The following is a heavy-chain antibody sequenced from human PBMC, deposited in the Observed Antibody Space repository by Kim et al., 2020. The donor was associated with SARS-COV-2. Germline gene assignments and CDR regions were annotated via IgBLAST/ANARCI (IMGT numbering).Heavy chain of an antibody. D-gene: IGHD5-12*01. CDR3: AARRSGCYFDY. Sequence: GGSLRLSCAASGITFSNYAMTWVRQAPGKGLEWVSVITSSGDITDYADSVRGRFTISRDDSKNTHYLQMQSLRAEDTAVYYCAARRSGCYFDYGGQGALVTVSS. CDR2: ITSSGDIT. CDR1: GITFSNYA. J-gene: IGHJ4*02. V-gene: IGHV3-23*01.